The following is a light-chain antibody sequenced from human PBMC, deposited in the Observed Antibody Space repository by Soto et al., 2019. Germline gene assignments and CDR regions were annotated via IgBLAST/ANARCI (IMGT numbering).Light chain of an antibody. CDR1: TSNIGSNT. V-gene: IGLV1-44*01. CDR3: STWDDSRNGVV. CDR2: INN. J-gene: IGLJ3*02. Sequence: QSVLTQPPSASGTPGQRVTISCSGSTSNIGSNTVNWYQQLPRTAPKLLIYINNERPSGVPDRFSGSKSGTSASLATSGLQSEDEADYYCSTWDDSRNGVVFGGGTKVTVL.